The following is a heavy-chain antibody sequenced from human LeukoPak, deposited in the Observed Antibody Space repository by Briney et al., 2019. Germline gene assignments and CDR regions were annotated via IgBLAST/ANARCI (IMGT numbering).Heavy chain of an antibody. CDR3: ARSPRIAAATPEWFDP. CDR1: GGSISSYY. D-gene: IGHD6-13*01. Sequence: PSETLSLTCTVSGGSISSYYWSWIRQPPGKGLEWIGYIYYSGSTNYNPSLKSRVTTSVDTSKNQFSLKLSSVTAADTAVYYCARSPRIAAATPEWFDPWGQGTLVTVSS. CDR2: IYYSGST. J-gene: IGHJ5*02. V-gene: IGHV4-59*01.